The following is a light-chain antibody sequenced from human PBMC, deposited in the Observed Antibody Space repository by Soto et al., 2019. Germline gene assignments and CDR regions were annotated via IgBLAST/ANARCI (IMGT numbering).Light chain of an antibody. CDR3: QQRYNWPPIT. Sequence: PGERATLSCRASQSVSTYFAWYQQKPGQAPRLLIYDASNRATGIPARFSGRGSGTDFTLTISSLEPEDFAVYYCQQRYNWPPITFGQGTRLEI. CDR1: QSVSTY. J-gene: IGKJ5*01. V-gene: IGKV3-11*01. CDR2: DAS.